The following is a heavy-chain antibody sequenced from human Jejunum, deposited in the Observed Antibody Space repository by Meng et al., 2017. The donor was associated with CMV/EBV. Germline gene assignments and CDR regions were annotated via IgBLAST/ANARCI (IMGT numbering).Heavy chain of an antibody. CDR2: ISGSGGST. D-gene: IGHD2-15*01. CDR3: AKAGCSGGSCYRPPDY. Sequence: EVQLLESGGGLVQPGXXXXLSCAASGFTFSSYAMSWVRQAPGKGLEWVSLISGSGGSTYYADSVKGRFTISRDNSKNTLYLQMNSLRAGDTAVYYCAKAGCSGGSCYRPPDYWGQGTLVTVSS. CDR1: GFTFSSYA. J-gene: IGHJ4*02. V-gene: IGHV3-23*01.